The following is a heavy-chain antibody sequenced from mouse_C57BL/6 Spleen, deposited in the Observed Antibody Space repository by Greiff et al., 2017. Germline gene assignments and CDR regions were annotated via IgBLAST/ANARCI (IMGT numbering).Heavy chain of an antibody. Sequence: QVQLQQPGAELVRPGSSVKLSCKASGYTFTSYWMHWVKQRPIQGLEWIGNIDPSDSETHYNQKFKDKATLTVDKSSSTAYMQLSSLTSEDSAVYYCARKGIYYGSSYEDWFAYWGQGTLVTVSA. CDR2: IDPSDSET. CDR1: GYTFTSYW. D-gene: IGHD1-1*01. J-gene: IGHJ3*01. CDR3: ARKGIYYGSSYEDWFAY. V-gene: IGHV1-52*01.